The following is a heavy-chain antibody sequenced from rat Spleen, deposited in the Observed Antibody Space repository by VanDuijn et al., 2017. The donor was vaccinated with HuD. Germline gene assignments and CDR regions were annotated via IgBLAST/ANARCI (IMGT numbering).Heavy chain of an antibody. J-gene: IGHJ2*01. CDR1: GFSLTSYH. V-gene: IGHV2-32*01. CDR3: TRDRLGAGFDY. CDR2: MWSGGNT. Sequence: QVQLKESGPGLVKPSETLSLTCTVSGFSLTSYHVSWVRQPPGKGLEWMGIMWSGGNTAYNSALKSRLSISRDTSKSQIFLKMNTLQTEDTAIYYCTRDRLGAGFDYWGQGVMVTVSS. D-gene: IGHD5-1*01.